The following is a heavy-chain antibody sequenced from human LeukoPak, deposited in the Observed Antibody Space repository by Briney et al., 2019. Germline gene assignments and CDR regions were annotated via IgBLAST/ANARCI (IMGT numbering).Heavy chain of an antibody. CDR1: GFTFSSYA. V-gene: IGHV3-30-3*01. D-gene: IGHD6-13*01. J-gene: IGHJ4*02. CDR2: ISHDGSNK. CDR3: ARDSSGM. Sequence: GRSLRLSCAASGFTFSSYAMHWVRQAPGKGLEWVAVISHDGSNKYNADSVKGRFTISRDNSKNTLYLQMNSLRAEDTAVYYCARDSSGMWGQGTLVTVSS.